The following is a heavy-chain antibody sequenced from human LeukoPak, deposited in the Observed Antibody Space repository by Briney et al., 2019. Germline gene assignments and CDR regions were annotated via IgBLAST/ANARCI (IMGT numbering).Heavy chain of an antibody. CDR1: AXPITSYY. Sequence: SETLSLTCTVSAXPITSYYWSWIRQPPGKGLEWIEYIYYSGSTNYNPSLKSRVAISVDTSKNQVSLRLSSVTAADTAVYYCARGGSIVGATPHDAFDIWGQGTVVTVS. CDR2: IYYSGST. D-gene: IGHD1-26*01. V-gene: IGHV4-59*01. CDR3: ARGGSIVGATPHDAFDI. J-gene: IGHJ3*02.